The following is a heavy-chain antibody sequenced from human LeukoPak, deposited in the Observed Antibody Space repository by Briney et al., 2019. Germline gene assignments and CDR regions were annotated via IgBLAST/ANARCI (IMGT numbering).Heavy chain of an antibody. Sequence: AGGSLRLSCTTSGFTFSNYAMTWVRQAPGKGLEWVSGISSLGVSTYYADSVKGRFTISRDNSKNTLYLHMDRLGTADTAVYYCAKMPSTEIYYFYYMDVWGKGTTVTVSS. D-gene: IGHD2-2*01. CDR2: ISSLGVST. V-gene: IGHV3-23*01. CDR1: GFTFSNYA. CDR3: AKMPSTEIYYFYYMDV. J-gene: IGHJ6*03.